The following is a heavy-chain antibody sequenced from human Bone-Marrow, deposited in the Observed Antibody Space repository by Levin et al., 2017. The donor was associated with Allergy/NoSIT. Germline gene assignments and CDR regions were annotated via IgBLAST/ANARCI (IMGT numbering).Heavy chain of an antibody. CDR2: IYTSGST. Sequence: SETLSLTCTVSGGSISSGSYYWSWIRQPAGKGLEWIGRIYTSGSTNYNPSLKSRVTISVDTSKNQFSLKLSSVTAADTAVYYCARSVGYCSSTSCDAGSYYWGQGTLVTVSS. CDR1: GGSISSGSYY. V-gene: IGHV4-61*02. J-gene: IGHJ4*02. CDR3: ARSVGYCSSTSCDAGSYY. D-gene: IGHD2-2*01.